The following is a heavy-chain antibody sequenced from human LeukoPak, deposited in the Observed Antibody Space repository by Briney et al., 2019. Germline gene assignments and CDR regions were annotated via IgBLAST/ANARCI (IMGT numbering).Heavy chain of an antibody. CDR1: ADSINSGGHY. CDR3: ARGGNRSGGFYWDY. Sequence: SQTMSLTCTFAADSINSGGHYWAWIRQFPGKGLELIGSIHPSGRSSHNPSVQDRVAISVDPSRKQFALKLSSVTAANTPMYYCARGGNRSGGFYWDYWGQGIQVIVSS. D-gene: IGHD3-16*01. CDR2: IHPSGRS. J-gene: IGHJ4*02. V-gene: IGHV4-31*03.